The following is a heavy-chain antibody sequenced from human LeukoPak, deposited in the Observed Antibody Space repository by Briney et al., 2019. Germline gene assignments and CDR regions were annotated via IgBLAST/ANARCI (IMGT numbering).Heavy chain of an antibody. J-gene: IGHJ4*02. D-gene: IGHD6-13*01. Sequence: GGSLRLSCAASGFTFSSYSMNWVRQAPGKGLEWVSYISSSSSTIYYADSVKGRFTVSRDTAKNSLYLQMNSLRAEDTAVYFCAREMTGYSSSAIDYWGQGTLVTVSS. V-gene: IGHV3-48*01. CDR2: ISSSSSTI. CDR3: AREMTGYSSSAIDY. CDR1: GFTFSSYS.